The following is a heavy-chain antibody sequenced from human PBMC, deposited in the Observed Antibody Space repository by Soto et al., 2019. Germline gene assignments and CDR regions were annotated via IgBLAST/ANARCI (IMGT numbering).Heavy chain of an antibody. V-gene: IGHV1-69*01. J-gene: IGHJ3*01. D-gene: IGHD2-21*02. CDR1: GGTFSSHA. CDR2: IIPMFGTT. Sequence: QVQLVQSGAEVKKPGSSVKVSCKTSGGTFSSHALTWLRQAPGQGLEWMGGIIPMFGTTYTSQKFQGRVAIYADETRSTLELSRLRSEDTAVYFCARCDVCYPGGDDAFDLWGQGTTVIVSS. CDR3: ARCDVCYPGGDDAFDL.